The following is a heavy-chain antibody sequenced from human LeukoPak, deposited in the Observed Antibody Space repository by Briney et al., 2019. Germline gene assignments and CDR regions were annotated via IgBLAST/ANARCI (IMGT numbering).Heavy chain of an antibody. CDR1: GYTFTSYD. Sequence: ASVKVSCKASGYTFTSYDINWVRQATGQGLEWMGWINPNSGGTNYAQKFQGRVTMTRDTSISTAYMELSRLRSDDTAVYYCAYYDSSGYYDYWGQGTLVTVSS. CDR3: AYYDSSGYYDY. J-gene: IGHJ4*02. V-gene: IGHV1-2*02. CDR2: INPNSGGT. D-gene: IGHD3-22*01.